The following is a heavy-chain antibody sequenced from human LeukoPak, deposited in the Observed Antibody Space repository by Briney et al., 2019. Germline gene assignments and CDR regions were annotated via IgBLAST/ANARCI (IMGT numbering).Heavy chain of an antibody. V-gene: IGHV4-34*01. Sequence: SETLSLTCAVYGGSFSGYYWSWIRQPPGKGLEWIGEINHSGSTNYNPSLKSRVTISVDTSKNQFSLKLSSVTAADTAVYYCARAKAYYYDSSGYVADDYWGQGTLVTVSS. CDR1: GGSFSGYY. CDR2: INHSGST. CDR3: ARAKAYYYDSSGYVADDY. J-gene: IGHJ4*02. D-gene: IGHD3-22*01.